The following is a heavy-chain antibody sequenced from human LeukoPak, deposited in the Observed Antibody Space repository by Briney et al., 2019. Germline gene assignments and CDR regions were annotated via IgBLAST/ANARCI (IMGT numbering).Heavy chain of an antibody. Sequence: ASETLSLTCTVSGGSISSSSYYWGWIRQPPGKGLEWIGSIYYSGSTYYNPSLKSRVTISVDTSKNQFSLKLSSVTAADTAVYYCARRLYYYGSGSYYFDYRGQGTLVTVSS. J-gene: IGHJ4*02. V-gene: IGHV4-39*01. CDR1: GGSISSSSYY. CDR3: ARRLYYYGSGSYYFDY. D-gene: IGHD3-10*01. CDR2: IYYSGST.